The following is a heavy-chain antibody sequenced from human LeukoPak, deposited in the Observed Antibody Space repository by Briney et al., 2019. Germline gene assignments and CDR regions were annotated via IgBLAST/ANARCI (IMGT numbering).Heavy chain of an antibody. D-gene: IGHD6-13*01. J-gene: IGHJ4*02. CDR2: INHSGST. V-gene: IGHV4-34*01. CDR3: ARAGYSSSPYFDY. Sequence: SETLSLTCAIYGGSFSGYYWSWIRQPPGKGLEWIGEINHSGSTNYNPSLKSRVTISVDTSKNRFSLKLSSVTAADTAVYYCARAGYSSSPYFDYWGQGTLVTVSS. CDR1: GGSFSGYY.